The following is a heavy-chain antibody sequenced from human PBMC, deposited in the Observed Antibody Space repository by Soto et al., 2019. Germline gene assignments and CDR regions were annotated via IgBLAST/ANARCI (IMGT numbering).Heavy chain of an antibody. D-gene: IGHD6-13*01. CDR2: ISSNSAYI. Sequence: PGGSLRLSCVASGFTFSGYAMSWVRQAPGKGLQWVSTISSNSAYIYYTDALRGRFTISRDNAKNSLHLQMNSLRAEDTAVYYCTRDASRDSSARGWFDPWGPGTLVTVSS. CDR1: GFTFSGYA. J-gene: IGHJ5*02. V-gene: IGHV3-21*01. CDR3: TRDASRDSSARGWFDP.